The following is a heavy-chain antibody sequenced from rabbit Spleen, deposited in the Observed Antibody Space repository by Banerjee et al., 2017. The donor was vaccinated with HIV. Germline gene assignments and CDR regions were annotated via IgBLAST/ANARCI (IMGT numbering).Heavy chain of an antibody. Sequence: QEQLEESGGDLVQPEGSLTLTCKASGVSFSGSSYMCWVRQAPGKGLEWIACIEAGSSGFTYFASWAKGRFTISKTSSTTVTLQMTSLTAADTATYFCARDTSSSFSSYGMDLWGQGTLVTVS. V-gene: IGHV1S45*01. CDR1: GVSFSGSSY. CDR3: ARDTSSSFSSYGMDL. D-gene: IGHD1-1*01. J-gene: IGHJ6*01. CDR2: IEAGSSGFT.